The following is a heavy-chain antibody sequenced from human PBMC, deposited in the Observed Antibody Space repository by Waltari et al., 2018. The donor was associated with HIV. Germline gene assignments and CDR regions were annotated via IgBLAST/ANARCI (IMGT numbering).Heavy chain of an antibody. Sequence: QLHLHASRPGLVQPSQTPSLTSTASGGSTSRSTTYWGRILQPPGKGPEWIGSIYYGGTTYYNPSLRGRVAISLDTSKNQFSLKVTSVTAADTVIYYCARSHGRLTLMAGVRSPGDYWGQGTLVTVSS. CDR1: GGSTSRSTTY. D-gene: IGHD2-8*01. CDR3: ARSHGRLTLMAGVRSPGDY. CDR2: IYYGGTT. J-gene: IGHJ4*02. V-gene: IGHV4-39*07.